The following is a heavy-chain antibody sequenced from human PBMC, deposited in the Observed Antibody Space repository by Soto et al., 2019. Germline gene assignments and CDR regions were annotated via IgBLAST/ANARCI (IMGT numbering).Heavy chain of an antibody. D-gene: IGHD1-26*01. CDR3: ARGLISGSHYSGGWYYFDS. CDR2: INHSGSA. CDR1: GGSFSDYI. J-gene: IGHJ4*02. Sequence: QVQLQQSGAGLLKPSETLSLTCAVYGGSFSDYIWTWIRQTPGKGLQWIGQINHSGSANYNPSLKSRVNLSVRTSHSQFSLELSSVTAAETAVYYCARGLISGSHYSGGWYYFDSWGQGTQVTVSS. V-gene: IGHV4-34*01.